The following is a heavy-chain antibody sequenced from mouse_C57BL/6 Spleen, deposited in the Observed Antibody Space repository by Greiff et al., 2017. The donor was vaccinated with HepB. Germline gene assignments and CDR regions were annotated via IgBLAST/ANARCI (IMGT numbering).Heavy chain of an antibody. CDR3: AIADYYGSRTRYAMDY. CDR1: GYTFTSYW. D-gene: IGHD1-1*01. Sequence: VQLQQPGAELVKPGASVKVSCKASGYTFTSYWMHWVKQRPGQGLEWIGRIHPSDSDTNYNQKFKGKATLTVDKSSSTAYMQLRSLTSEDSAVYYCAIADYYGSRTRYAMDYWGQGTSVTVSS. V-gene: IGHV1-74*01. J-gene: IGHJ4*01. CDR2: IHPSDSDT.